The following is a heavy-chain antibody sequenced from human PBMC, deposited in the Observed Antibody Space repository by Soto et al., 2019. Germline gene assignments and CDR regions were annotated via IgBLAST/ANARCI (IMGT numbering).Heavy chain of an antibody. CDR2: IYYSGST. CDR3: ASRVTYYDILTEGMDV. Sequence: QLQLQESGPGLVKPSETLSLTCTVSGGSISSSSYYWGWIRQPPGKGLEWIGSIYYSGSTYYNPSLKSRVTIAVDTSKNQFSLKLSSVTAADTAVYYCASRVTYYDILTEGMDVWGQGTTVTVSS. D-gene: IGHD3-9*01. J-gene: IGHJ6*02. V-gene: IGHV4-39*01. CDR1: GGSISSSSYY.